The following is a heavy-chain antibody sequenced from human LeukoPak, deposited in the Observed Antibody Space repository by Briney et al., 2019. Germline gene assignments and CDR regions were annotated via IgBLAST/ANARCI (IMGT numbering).Heavy chain of an antibody. CDR2: INTNTGNP. V-gene: IGHV7-4-1*02. J-gene: IGHJ4*02. D-gene: IGHD6-19*01. CDR1: GYTFTIYA. CDR3: ARDFDPYLIAVAGEPFDY. Sequence: ASVKVSCKASGYTFTIYAMNWVRQAPGQGLEWMGWINTNTGNPTYAQGFTGRFVFSLDTSVSTAYLQISSLKAEDTAVYYCARDFDPYLIAVAGEPFDYWGQGTLVTVSS.